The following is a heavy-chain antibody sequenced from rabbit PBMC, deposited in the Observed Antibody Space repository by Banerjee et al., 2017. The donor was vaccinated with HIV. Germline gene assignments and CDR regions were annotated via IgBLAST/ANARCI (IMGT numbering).Heavy chain of an antibody. CDR1: GFSFSSSYW. Sequence: QEQLEESGGDLVKPEGSLTLTCTASGFSFSSSYWICWVRQAPGKGLEWIACIYAGSSGSTYYASWAKGRFTISKTSSTTVTLQMTSLTAADTATYFCARAGDTYGYAGQYALWGPGTLVTVS. D-gene: IGHD6-1*01. CDR2: IYAGSSGST. CDR3: ARAGDTYGYAGQYAL. V-gene: IGHV1S45*01. J-gene: IGHJ4*01.